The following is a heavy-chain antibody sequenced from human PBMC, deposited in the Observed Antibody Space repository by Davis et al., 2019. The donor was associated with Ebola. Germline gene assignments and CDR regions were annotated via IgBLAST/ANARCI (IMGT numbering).Heavy chain of an antibody. V-gene: IGHV3-30*04. D-gene: IGHD3-9*01. CDR2: ISYDGSNK. J-gene: IGHJ4*02. CDR3: ARDLSDILTGYLDY. CDR1: GFTFSSYA. Sequence: GESLKISCAASGFTFSSYAMHWVRQAPGKGLEWVAVISYDGSNKYYADSVKGRFTISRDNSKNTLYLQMNSLRAEDTAVYYCARDLSDILTGYLDYWGQGTLVTVSS.